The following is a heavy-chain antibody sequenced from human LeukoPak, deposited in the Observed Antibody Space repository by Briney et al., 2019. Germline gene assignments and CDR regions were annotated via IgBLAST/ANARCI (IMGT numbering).Heavy chain of an antibody. Sequence: SGPGLVKPSETLSLTCTVSGGSMSSYYWSWIRQPAGKGLEWIGRIYTSGSTNYNPSLKSRVTMSVDTSKNQFSLKQSSVTAADTAVYYCARVLVGSRSYYYYMDVWGKGTTVTISS. V-gene: IGHV4-4*07. CDR1: GGSMSSYY. CDR2: IYTSGST. D-gene: IGHD2-21*01. J-gene: IGHJ6*03. CDR3: ARVLVGSRSYYYYMDV.